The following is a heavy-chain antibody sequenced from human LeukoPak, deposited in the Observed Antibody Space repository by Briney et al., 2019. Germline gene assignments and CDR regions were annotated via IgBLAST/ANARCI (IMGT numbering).Heavy chain of an antibody. CDR3: ARVGGYCSGGSCQKRYYYYGMDV. D-gene: IGHD2-15*01. CDR1: GFTFSSYS. Sequence: GGSLRLSCAASGFTFSSYSMTWVRQAPGKGLEWVSSISSSSSYIYYADSVKGRFTISRDNAKNSLYLQMNSLRAEDTAVYYCARVGGYCSGGSCQKRYYYYGMDVWGQGTTVTVSS. CDR2: ISSSSSYI. V-gene: IGHV3-21*01. J-gene: IGHJ6*02.